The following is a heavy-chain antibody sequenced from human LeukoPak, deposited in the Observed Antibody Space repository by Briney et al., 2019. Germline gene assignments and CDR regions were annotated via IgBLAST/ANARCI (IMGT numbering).Heavy chain of an antibody. CDR1: GVTFSNYW. J-gene: IGHJ6*03. Sequence: GSLILSCSASGVTFSNYWMTNVSQHPAKGLEWVADIRQDGSEKLYVKSVGGRFTISRDNAKMSLFLQMDSLRAEDTAVYYCARDNGVVHGVYYMDVWGKGTTVTVS. D-gene: IGHD3-3*01. V-gene: IGHV3-7*01. CDR2: IRQDGSEK. CDR3: ARDNGVVHGVYYMDV.